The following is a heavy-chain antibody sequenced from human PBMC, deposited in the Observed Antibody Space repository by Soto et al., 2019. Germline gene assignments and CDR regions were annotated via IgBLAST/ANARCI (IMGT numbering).Heavy chain of an antibody. CDR2: ISAYNGNT. D-gene: IGHD6-6*01. CDR3: AREIAARYYYYYGMDV. CDR1: GYTFTSYG. V-gene: IGHV1-18*04. J-gene: IGHJ6*02. Sequence: ASVKVSCKASGYTFTSYGISWVRQAPGQGLEWMGWISAYNGNTNYAQKLQGRVTMTTDTSTSTAYMELRSLRSDDTAVYYCAREIAARYYYYYGMDVWGQGTTVTVSS.